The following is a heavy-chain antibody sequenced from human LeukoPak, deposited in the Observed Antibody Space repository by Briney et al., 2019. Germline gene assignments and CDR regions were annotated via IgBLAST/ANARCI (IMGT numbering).Heavy chain of an antibody. V-gene: IGHV4-34*01. CDR3: ARGLGDYYYYGMDV. Sequence: SETLSLTCAVYGGSFSGYYWSWIRQPPGKGLEWIGEINHSGSTNYNPSLKSRDTISVDTSKNQFSLKLSSVTAADTAVYYCARGLGDYYYYGMDVWGQGTTVTVSS. CDR1: GGSFSGYY. D-gene: IGHD3-16*01. CDR2: INHSGST. J-gene: IGHJ6*02.